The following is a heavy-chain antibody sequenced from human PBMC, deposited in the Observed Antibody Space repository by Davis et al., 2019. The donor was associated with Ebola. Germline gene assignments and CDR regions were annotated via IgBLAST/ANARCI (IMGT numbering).Heavy chain of an antibody. D-gene: IGHD6-13*01. V-gene: IGHV1-18*01. CDR2: ISAYNGNT. J-gene: IGHJ6*02. CDR1: GYTFTSYG. CDR3: ARGLSIAAAHYYYYGMDV. Sequence: ASVKVSCKASGYTFTSYGISWVRQAPGQGLEWMGWISAYNGNTNYAQKLQGRVTMTTDTSTSTAYMELRSLRSDDTAVYYCARGLSIAAAHYYYYGMDVWGQGTTVTVS.